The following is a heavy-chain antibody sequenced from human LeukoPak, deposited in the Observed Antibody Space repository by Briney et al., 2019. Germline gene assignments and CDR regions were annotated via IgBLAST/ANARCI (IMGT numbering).Heavy chain of an antibody. Sequence: GGSLRLSCAASGFTFSSYAMSWVRQAPGRGLEWVSGFSGSGGTTYYADSVKGRFTISRDNSKNTLYLQMNSLRAEDTAVYYCANGNRCTSPNCLGYYYFYMDVWGKGTTVTVSS. CDR2: FSGSGGTT. D-gene: IGHD2-8*01. CDR1: GFTFSSYA. V-gene: IGHV3-23*01. J-gene: IGHJ6*03. CDR3: ANGNRCTSPNCLGYYYFYMDV.